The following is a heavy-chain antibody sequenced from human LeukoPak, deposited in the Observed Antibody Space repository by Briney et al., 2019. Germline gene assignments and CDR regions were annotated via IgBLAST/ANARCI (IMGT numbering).Heavy chain of an antibody. Sequence: SETLSLTCTVSGYSISSGYYWGWIRRPPGKGLEWIGSIYHSGSTYYNPSLKSRVTISVDTSKNQFSLKLSSVTAADTAMYYCARNELRYFDGTEYWGQGTLVTVSS. V-gene: IGHV4-38-2*02. J-gene: IGHJ4*02. CDR3: ARNELRYFDGTEY. CDR2: IYHSGST. D-gene: IGHD3-9*01. CDR1: GYSISSGYY.